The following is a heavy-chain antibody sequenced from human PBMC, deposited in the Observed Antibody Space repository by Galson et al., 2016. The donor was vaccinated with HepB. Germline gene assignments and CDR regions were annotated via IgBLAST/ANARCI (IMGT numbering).Heavy chain of an antibody. D-gene: IGHD3-10*01. Sequence: SLRLSRATSGFTFNDYAMHWVRQAPGKGLEWVSSISWNSDTIFYEDSVKGRFTISRDNAKYSLYLQMNSLRVEDTALYYCAKDIGPSLVRGPIDYWGQGTLVTVSS. CDR3: AKDIGPSLVRGPIDY. V-gene: IGHV3-9*01. CDR1: GFTFNDYA. CDR2: ISWNSDTI. J-gene: IGHJ4*02.